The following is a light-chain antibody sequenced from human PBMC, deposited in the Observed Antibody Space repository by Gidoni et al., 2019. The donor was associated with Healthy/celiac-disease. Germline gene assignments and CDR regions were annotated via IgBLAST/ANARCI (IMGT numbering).Light chain of an antibody. CDR3: NSRDSSGNHEV. CDR2: GKN. CDR1: SLRSYY. V-gene: IGLV3-19*01. Sequence: SSELTQDPAVSVALGQTVRITCQGDSLRSYYASWYQQKLGQSHVLVIYGKNHRPSWIPDRFSGSSSGNTASLTITGAQAEDEADYYGNSRDSSGNHEVFGGGTKLTVL. J-gene: IGLJ2*01.